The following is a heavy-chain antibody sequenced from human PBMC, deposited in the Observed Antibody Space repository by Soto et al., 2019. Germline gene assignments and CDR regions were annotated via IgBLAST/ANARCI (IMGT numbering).Heavy chain of an antibody. CDR2: INHSGST. Sequence: SETLSLTCAVYGGSFSGYYWSWIRQPPGKGLEWIGEINHSGSTNYNPSLKSRVTISVDTSKNQFSLKLSSVTAADTAVYYCARVGIVVVPAAINAFDIWCQGTMVTVSS. CDR3: ARVGIVVVPAAINAFDI. D-gene: IGHD2-2*03. CDR1: GGSFSGYY. V-gene: IGHV4-34*01. J-gene: IGHJ3*02.